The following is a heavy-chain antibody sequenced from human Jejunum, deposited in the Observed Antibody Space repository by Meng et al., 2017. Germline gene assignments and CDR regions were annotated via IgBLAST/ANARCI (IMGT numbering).Heavy chain of an antibody. Sequence: EVQLVESGGGLVQPGASLRLSCEASGFTLSAYAMSWVRQAPGKGLEWVSFSSGTGATAYYADSVNGRFTISRDNRRNTLFLQMNTLRVEDTAVYYCARDGYNHVAFDCWGQGTLVTVSS. CDR1: GFTLSAYA. J-gene: IGHJ4*02. CDR3: ARDGYNHVAFDC. V-gene: IGHV3-23*04. CDR2: SSGTGATA. D-gene: IGHD5-24*01.